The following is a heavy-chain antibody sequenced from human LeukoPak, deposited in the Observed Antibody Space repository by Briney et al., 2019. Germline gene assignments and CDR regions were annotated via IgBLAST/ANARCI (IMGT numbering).Heavy chain of an antibody. D-gene: IGHD4-17*01. CDR3: AREVDYAARFFDY. V-gene: IGHV3-30-3*01. CDR2: ISYDGSNK. CDR1: GFTFSTYA. Sequence: HPGGSLRLSCSASGFTFSTYAIHWVRQAPGKGLEWVAVISYDGSNKYYADSVKGRFTISRDNSKNSLYLQMNSLRDEDTAVYYRAREVDYAARFFDYWGQGILVTVSS. J-gene: IGHJ4*02.